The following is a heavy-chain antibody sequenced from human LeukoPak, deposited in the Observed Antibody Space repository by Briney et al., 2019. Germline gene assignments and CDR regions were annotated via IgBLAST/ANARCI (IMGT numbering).Heavy chain of an antibody. Sequence: ASVKVSCKASGGTFSSYAISWVRQAPGQGLEWMGGIIPIFGTANYAQKFQGRVTITTDESTSTAYKELSSLRSEDRAVYYCATSQRYDILTGYYSGYWGQGTLVTVSS. CDR1: GGTFSSYA. CDR3: ATSQRYDILTGYYSGY. V-gene: IGHV1-69*05. D-gene: IGHD3-9*01. CDR2: IIPIFGTA. J-gene: IGHJ4*02.